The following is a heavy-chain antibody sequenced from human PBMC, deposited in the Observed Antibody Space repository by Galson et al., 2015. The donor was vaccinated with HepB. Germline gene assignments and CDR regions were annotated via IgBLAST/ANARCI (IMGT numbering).Heavy chain of an antibody. CDR3: ARLSGWYLY. V-gene: IGHV4-34*01. CDR2: INHGGST. J-gene: IGHJ4*02. Sequence: LSLTCAVYGGSFSGYYWSWIRQPPGKGLEWIGEINHGGSTNYNPSLKSRVTISVDTSKNQFSLKLSFVTAADTAVYYCARLSGWYLYWGQGTLVTVSS. CDR1: GGSFSGYY. D-gene: IGHD6-19*01.